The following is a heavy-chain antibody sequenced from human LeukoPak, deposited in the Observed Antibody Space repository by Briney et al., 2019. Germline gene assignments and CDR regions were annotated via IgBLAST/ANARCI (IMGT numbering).Heavy chain of an antibody. J-gene: IGHJ4*02. CDR3: ARVPYYFDSSGYYY. V-gene: IGHV3-33*01. Sequence: PGGSLRLSCAASGFTFSNYGMHGVRQAPGKGLEWVAVIWYDGSNKYYADSVKGRFTISRDNSKNTLYLQMNSLRAEDTAVYYCARVPYYFDSSGYYYWGQGTLVTVSS. CDR2: IWYDGSNK. CDR1: GFTFSNYG. D-gene: IGHD3-22*01.